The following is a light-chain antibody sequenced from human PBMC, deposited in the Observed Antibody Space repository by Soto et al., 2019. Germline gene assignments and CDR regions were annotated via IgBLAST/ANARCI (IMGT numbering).Light chain of an antibody. J-gene: IGKJ1*01. V-gene: IGKV3-11*01. CDR1: QSVSSN. Sequence: EIVLIQSPATLSLSPGERATLSCRASQSVSSNLAWYQQKPGQAPRLLIYGASTRATGIPARFSASGSGTDFTLTISDVQPEDFALYYCHQRQSWPRTFGQGTKVDIK. CDR2: GAS. CDR3: HQRQSWPRT.